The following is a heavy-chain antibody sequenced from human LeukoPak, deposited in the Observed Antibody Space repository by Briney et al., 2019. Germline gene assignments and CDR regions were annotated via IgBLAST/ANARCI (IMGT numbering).Heavy chain of an antibody. V-gene: IGHV4-39*01. D-gene: IGHD3-9*01. CDR1: GGSISSSSYY. CDR3: ARVVRYLWYFDL. Sequence: PSETLSLTCTVSGGSISSSSYYWGWIRQPPGKGLEWIGSIYYSGSTYYNPSLKSRVTISVDTSKNQFSLKLSSVTAADTAVYYCARVVRYLWYFDLWGRGTLVTVSS. CDR2: IYYSGST. J-gene: IGHJ2*01.